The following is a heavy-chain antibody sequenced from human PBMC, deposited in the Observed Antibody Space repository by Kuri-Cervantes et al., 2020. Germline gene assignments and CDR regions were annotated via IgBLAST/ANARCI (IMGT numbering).Heavy chain of an antibody. Sequence: GSLRLSCTVSGGSISSYYWSWIRQPPGKGLERIGYIYYSGSTNYNPSLKSRVTISVDTSKNQFSLKLSSVTAADTAVYYCAAGGIAARYYYYYMDVWGKGTTVTVSS. CDR2: IYYSGST. CDR1: GGSISSYY. J-gene: IGHJ6*03. D-gene: IGHD6-6*01. CDR3: AAGGIAARYYYYYMDV. V-gene: IGHV4-59*01.